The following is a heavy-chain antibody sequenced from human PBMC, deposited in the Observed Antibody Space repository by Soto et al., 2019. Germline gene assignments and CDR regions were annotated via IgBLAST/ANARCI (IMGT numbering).Heavy chain of an antibody. CDR3: AKTGTDGSWFDP. D-gene: IGHD1-1*01. V-gene: IGHV2-70*04. CDR1: GFLLSTSGMR. Sequence: SGPTLVNPTQTLTLTCTFSGFLLSTSGMRVSWIRQPPGKALQWLARIDWDDDKFYTTSLRTRLTISKDTSKNQVVLTMTNMDPVDTATYDCAKTGTDGSWFDPWGQGTLVTVSS. CDR2: IDWDDDK. J-gene: IGHJ5*02.